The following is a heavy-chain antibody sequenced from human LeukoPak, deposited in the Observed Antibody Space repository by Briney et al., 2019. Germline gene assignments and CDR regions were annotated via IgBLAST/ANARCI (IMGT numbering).Heavy chain of an antibody. J-gene: IGHJ6*03. CDR2: MNPDRGNT. V-gene: IGHV1-8*01. D-gene: IGHD5-18*01. Sequence: GASVTVSCKASGFTFSNYDFHWVRQAPGQGLEGMGWMNPDRGNTGYVQKFQDRVTMTRNTSKRKAYLELSSLRSEDAAVYFCARGRRGSSYVWLERYQYYSRDVWGKGTTVTVSS. CDR1: GFTFSNYD. CDR3: ARGRRGSSYVWLERYQYYSRDV.